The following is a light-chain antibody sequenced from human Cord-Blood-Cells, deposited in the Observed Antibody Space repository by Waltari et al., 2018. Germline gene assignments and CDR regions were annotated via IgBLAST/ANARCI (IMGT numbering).Light chain of an antibody. V-gene: IGKV3-20*01. CDR3: QQYGSSPWT. CDR2: GAS. CDR1: QRVSSSY. J-gene: IGKJ1*01. Sequence: VLTQSPGTLSLSPGERATLSCRASQRVSSSYLAWYQQKPGQAPRLLIYGASSRATGIPDRFSGSGSGTDFTLTISRLEPEDFAVYYCQQYGSSPWTFGQGTKVEMK.